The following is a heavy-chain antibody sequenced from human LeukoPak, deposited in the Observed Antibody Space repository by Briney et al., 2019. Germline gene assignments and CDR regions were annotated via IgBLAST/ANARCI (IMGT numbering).Heavy chain of an antibody. J-gene: IGHJ4*02. CDR1: GFTFGDTW. Sequence: GGSLRLSCAASGFTFGDTWMNWVRQVPGQGLEWVANIKQDGSEKFYVASVKGRFTISRDNGKSSLYLQMNSLRAEDTALYYCATSYDMGWLIGYWGQGTLVAVSS. CDR3: ATSYDMGWLIGY. D-gene: IGHD3/OR15-3a*01. CDR2: IKQDGSEK. V-gene: IGHV3-7*03.